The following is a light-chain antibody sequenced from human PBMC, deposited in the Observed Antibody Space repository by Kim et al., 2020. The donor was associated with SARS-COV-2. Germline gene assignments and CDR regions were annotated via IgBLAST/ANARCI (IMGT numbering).Light chain of an antibody. CDR2: GAS. V-gene: IGKV3-20*01. CDR3: QQGNDSPPLT. CDR1: QSISSRF. Sequence: EIVLTQSPGSLSLSPGDRATLSCRASQSISSRFLAWYQQKPGQSPRLLIYGASNRATGIPDRFSGSGSGTDFTLTISRLEPEDFAVYYCQQGNDSPPLTFGGGTKVDIK. J-gene: IGKJ4*01.